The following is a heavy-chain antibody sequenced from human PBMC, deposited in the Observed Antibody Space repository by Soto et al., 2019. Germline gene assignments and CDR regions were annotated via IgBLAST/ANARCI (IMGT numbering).Heavy chain of an antibody. D-gene: IGHD6-19*01. CDR1: GFTFSSYW. CDR2: IKQDGSEK. CDR3: ATTVAWFFDH. Sequence: EVQLVESGGGLVQPGGSLRLSCVASGFTFSSYWMSWVHQAPGKGLEWVTNIKQDGSEKYYVDSVRGRFTISRDNAKNSLYVQMDILRVEDTAVYYCATTVAWFFDHWGQGTLATVCS. J-gene: IGHJ4*02. V-gene: IGHV3-7*01.